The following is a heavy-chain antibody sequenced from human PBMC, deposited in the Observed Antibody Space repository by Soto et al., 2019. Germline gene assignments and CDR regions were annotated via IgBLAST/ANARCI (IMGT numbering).Heavy chain of an antibody. CDR2: INHSGST. V-gene: IGHV4-34*01. D-gene: IGHD2-2*02. Sequence: SETLSLTCAVYGGSFSGYYWSWIRQPPGKGLEWIGEINHSGSTNYNPSLKSRVTISVDTSKNQFSLKLSSVTAADTAVYYCARGGRCSSTSCYIFFNYWGQGTLVTVSS. CDR1: GGSFSGYY. J-gene: IGHJ4*02. CDR3: ARGGRCSSTSCYIFFNY.